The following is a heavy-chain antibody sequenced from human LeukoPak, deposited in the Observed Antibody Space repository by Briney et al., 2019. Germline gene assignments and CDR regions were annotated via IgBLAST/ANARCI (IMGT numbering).Heavy chain of an antibody. CDR1: GGSISSYY. CDR2: IYYSGST. CDR3: ARHMGLGYSYGYPYFDY. Sequence: SETLSLTCTVSGGSISSYYWSWIRQPPGKGLEWIGYIYYSGSTNYNPSLKSRVTISVDTPKNQFSLKLSSVTAADTAVYCCARHMGLGYSYGYPYFDYWGQGTLVTVSS. V-gene: IGHV4-59*08. D-gene: IGHD5-18*01. J-gene: IGHJ4*02.